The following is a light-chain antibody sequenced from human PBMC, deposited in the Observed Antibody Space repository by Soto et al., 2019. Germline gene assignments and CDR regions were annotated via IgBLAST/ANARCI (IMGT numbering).Light chain of an antibody. CDR3: SSYTSSSYVV. CDR2: DVS. Sequence: QSALTQPASVSGSPGQSITISCTGTGSDVGGYNYVSWYQQHPGKAPKLMIYDVSNRPSGVSNRFSGSKSGNTASLTISGLQAEDEADYYCSSYTSSSYVVFGGGTKVTVL. CDR1: GSDVGGYNY. V-gene: IGLV2-14*01. J-gene: IGLJ2*01.